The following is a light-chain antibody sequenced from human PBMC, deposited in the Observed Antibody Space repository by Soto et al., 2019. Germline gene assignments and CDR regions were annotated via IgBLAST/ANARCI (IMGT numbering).Light chain of an antibody. CDR3: QQYYTYPWT. J-gene: IGKJ1*01. V-gene: IGKV1-5*03. CDR1: QSISSW. CDR2: KAS. Sequence: DIQMTQSPSTLSASVGDRVTITCRASQSISSWLAWYQQRPGKAPKLLIYKASNLERGVPSRFSGCGSGTELTLTISSLHPDDFATYYCQQYYTYPWTFGPGTKVEIK.